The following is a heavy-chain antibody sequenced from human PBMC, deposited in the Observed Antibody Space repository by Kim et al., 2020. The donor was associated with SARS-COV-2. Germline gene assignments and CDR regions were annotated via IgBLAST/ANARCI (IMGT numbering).Heavy chain of an antibody. Sequence: QGRVTITADESTSTAYMELSSLRSEDTAVYYCARLVHDYGDYGVLGYFDYWGQGTLVTVSS. D-gene: IGHD4-17*01. CDR3: ARLVHDYGDYGVLGYFDY. V-gene: IGHV1-69*01. J-gene: IGHJ4*02.